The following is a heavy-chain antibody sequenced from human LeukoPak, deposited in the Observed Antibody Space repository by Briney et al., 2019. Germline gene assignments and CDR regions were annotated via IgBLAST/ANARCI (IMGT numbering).Heavy chain of an antibody. CDR3: ARDPVDQPYWFFDL. J-gene: IGHJ2*01. Sequence: PSETLSLTCTVSGVPLSRYYWSWIRQPPGKGLKGIGYIYYSGSTSYTPSLRRRVTISVDTSKKQFSLKLSSVTAADTAVYYCARDPVDQPYWFFDLWGRGTLVTVSS. V-gene: IGHV4-59*01. CDR2: IYYSGST. D-gene: IGHD2-2*01. CDR1: GVPLSRYY.